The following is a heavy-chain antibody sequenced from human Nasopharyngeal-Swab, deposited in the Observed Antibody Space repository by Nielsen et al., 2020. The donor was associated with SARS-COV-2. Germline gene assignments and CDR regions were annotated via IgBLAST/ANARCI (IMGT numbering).Heavy chain of an antibody. CDR1: GFTFSSYG. V-gene: IGHV3-30*02. J-gene: IGHJ4*02. D-gene: IGHD6-13*01. CDR3: AKDAGGYSSS. Sequence: GESLKISCAASGFTFSSYGMHWVRQAPGKGLEWVAFIRYDGSNKYYADSVKGRFTISRDNSKNTLYLQMYSLRAEDTAVYYCAKDAGGYSSSWGQGTLVTVSS. CDR2: IRYDGSNK.